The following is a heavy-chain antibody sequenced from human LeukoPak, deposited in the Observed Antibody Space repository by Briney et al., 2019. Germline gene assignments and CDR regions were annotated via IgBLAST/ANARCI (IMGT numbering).Heavy chain of an antibody. CDR2: IRYDGSNK. D-gene: IGHD3-3*01. Sequence: PGGSLRLSCAASGFTFSSYGMHWVRQAPGKGLEWVAFIRYDGSNKNYADSVKGRFTISRGNSKNTVYLQMNSLRAEDTAVYYCAKGHGTRYLEWLSIEYWGQGTLVTVSS. V-gene: IGHV3-30*02. CDR3: AKGHGTRYLEWLSIEY. J-gene: IGHJ4*02. CDR1: GFTFSSYG.